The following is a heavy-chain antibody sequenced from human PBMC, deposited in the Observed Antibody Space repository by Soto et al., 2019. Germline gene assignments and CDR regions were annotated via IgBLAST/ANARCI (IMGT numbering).Heavy chain of an antibody. Sequence: EVQLLESGGGLVQPGGSLRLSCAGSGFSFSTYAMTWVRQAPGKGLEWVSTITPSGGNTYYADSVKVRFTITRDNSENTLFLHMNSLRAEDTAVYYCAGRYCPNGVCYTNFYYYMDIWGEGTSVTVSS. V-gene: IGHV3-23*01. J-gene: IGHJ6*03. D-gene: IGHD2-8*01. CDR2: ITPSGGNT. CDR1: GFSFSTYA. CDR3: AGRYCPNGVCYTNFYYYMDI.